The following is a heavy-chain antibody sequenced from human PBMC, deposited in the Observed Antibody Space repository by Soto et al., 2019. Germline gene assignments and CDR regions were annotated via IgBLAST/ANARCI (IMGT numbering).Heavy chain of an antibody. CDR3: ARHTFQRGYRDPLDY. J-gene: IGHJ4*02. Sequence: PGESLKISCKGSGYSFTSYWIGWVRQMPGKGLEWMGIIYPGDSDTRYSPSFQGQVTISADKSISTAYLQWSSLKASDTAMYYCARHTFQRGYRDPLDYWGQGTLVTVSS. D-gene: IGHD5-18*01. CDR2: IYPGDSDT. CDR1: GYSFTSYW. V-gene: IGHV5-51*01.